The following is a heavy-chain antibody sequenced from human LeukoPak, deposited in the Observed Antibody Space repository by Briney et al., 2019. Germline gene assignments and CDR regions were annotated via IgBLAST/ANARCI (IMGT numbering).Heavy chain of an antibody. D-gene: IGHD3-16*01. CDR3: AKLAPYDYVWGAPYYFDY. Sequence: ASVKVSCKASGYTFTGYYMHWVRQAPGQGLEWMGWIDPNSGGTNYAQKFQGRVTMTRDTSISTAYMELSRLRSDDTAVYYCAKLAPYDYVWGAPYYFDYWGQGTLVTVSS. J-gene: IGHJ4*02. CDR1: GYTFTGYY. CDR2: IDPNSGGT. V-gene: IGHV1-2*02.